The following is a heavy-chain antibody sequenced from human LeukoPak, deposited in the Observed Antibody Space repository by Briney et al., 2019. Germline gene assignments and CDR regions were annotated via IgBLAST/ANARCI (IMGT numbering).Heavy chain of an antibody. J-gene: IGHJ4*02. CDR1: GFTFDDYA. V-gene: IGHV3-74*01. CDR2: INSDGSST. D-gene: IGHD3-22*01. Sequence: GRSLRLSCAASGFTFDDYAMHWVRQAPGKGLVWVSRINSDGSSTSYADSVKGRFTISRDNAKNTLYLQMNSLRAEDTAVYYCARANYYDSSGYYLYYFDYWGQGTLVTVSS. CDR3: ARANYYDSSGYYLYYFDY.